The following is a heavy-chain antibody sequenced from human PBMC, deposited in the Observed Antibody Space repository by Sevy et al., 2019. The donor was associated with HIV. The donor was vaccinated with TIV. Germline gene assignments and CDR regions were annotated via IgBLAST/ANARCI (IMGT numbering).Heavy chain of an antibody. Sequence: GGSLRLSCAASGFTFSSYAMHWDRQAPGKGLEWVAVISYDGSNKYYADSVKGRFTISRDNSKNTLYLQMNSLRAEDTAVYYCAREVVPAAIVDYWGQGTLVTVSS. CDR1: GFTFSSYA. D-gene: IGHD2-2*02. CDR2: ISYDGSNK. J-gene: IGHJ4*02. V-gene: IGHV3-30-3*01. CDR3: AREVVPAAIVDY.